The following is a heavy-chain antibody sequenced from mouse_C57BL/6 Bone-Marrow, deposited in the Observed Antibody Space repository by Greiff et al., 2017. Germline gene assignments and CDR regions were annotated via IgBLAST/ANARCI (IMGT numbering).Heavy chain of an antibody. Sequence: VQLKQSGAELVRPGSSVKMSCKTSGYTSTSYGINWVKQRPGQGLEWIGYIYIGNGYTEYNEKFKGKATLTSDTSSSTAYMQLSSLTSEDSAIYFCARSYPIYYYGSSWFAYWGQGTLVTVSA. CDR1: GYTSTSYG. V-gene: IGHV1-58*01. CDR3: ARSYPIYYYGSSWFAY. J-gene: IGHJ3*01. D-gene: IGHD1-1*01. CDR2: IYIGNGYT.